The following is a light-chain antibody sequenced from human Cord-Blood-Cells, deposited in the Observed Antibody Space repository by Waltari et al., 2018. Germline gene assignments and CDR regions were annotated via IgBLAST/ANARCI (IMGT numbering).Light chain of an antibody. CDR2: GNS. CDR1: SYNIGAGYD. Sequence: QSVLTQPPSVFGAPGPRVTISCTGSSYNIGAGYDVHWYQQLPGTAPKLLTYGNSNRPSGVPDRFSGSKSGTSASLAITGLQAEDEADYYCQSYDSSLSGSVFGGGTKLTVL. V-gene: IGLV1-40*01. J-gene: IGLJ2*01. CDR3: QSYDSSLSGSV.